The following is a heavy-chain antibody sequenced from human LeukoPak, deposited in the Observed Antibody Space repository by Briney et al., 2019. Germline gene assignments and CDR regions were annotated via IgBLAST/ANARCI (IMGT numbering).Heavy chain of an antibody. V-gene: IGHV4-59*01. D-gene: IGHD5-18*01. CDR3: ARGDTAMVDVFDI. CDR1: GGSISSYY. CDR2: IYYSGST. J-gene: IGHJ3*02. Sequence: PSETLSLTCTVSGGSISSYYWSWIRQPPGKGLEWIGYIYYSGSTNYNPSLKSRVTISVDTSKNQFSLKLSSVTAADTAVYYCARGDTAMVDVFDIWGQGTMVTVSS.